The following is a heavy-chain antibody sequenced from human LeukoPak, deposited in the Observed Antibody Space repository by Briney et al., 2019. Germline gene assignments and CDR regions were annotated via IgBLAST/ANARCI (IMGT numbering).Heavy chain of an antibody. V-gene: IGHV4-59*08. J-gene: IGHJ4*02. CDR1: GGSISSYY. Sequence: SETLSLTCTVSGGSISSYYWSWIRQPPGQGLEWIGYVYYSGSTNYNPSLKSRVTISIDTSKNQFSLTLNSVTAADTAVYYCARAYSRSSFDYWGQGTLVTVSS. CDR3: ARAYSRSSFDY. D-gene: IGHD6-6*01. CDR2: VYYSGST.